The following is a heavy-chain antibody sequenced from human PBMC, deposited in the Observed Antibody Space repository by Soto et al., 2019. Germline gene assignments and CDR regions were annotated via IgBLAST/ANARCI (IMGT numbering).Heavy chain of an antibody. V-gene: IGHV4-30-2*01. J-gene: IGHJ4*02. CDR2: IYRSGST. CDR1: GGSIRSGGYS. CDR3: ARAGGLGAVAVDY. Sequence: QLQLQESGSGLVKPSQTLSLTCAVSGGSIRSGGYSWSWIRQPPGKGLEWIGYIYRSGSTYYNPSLKSRVIISVDRSKSQFFRKLSSVSAANTAVYYWARAGGLGAVAVDYWGQGTLVTVSS. D-gene: IGHD6-19*01.